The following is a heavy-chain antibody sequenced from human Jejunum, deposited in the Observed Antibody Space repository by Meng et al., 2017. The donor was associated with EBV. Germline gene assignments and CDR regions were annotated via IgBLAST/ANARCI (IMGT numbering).Heavy chain of an antibody. V-gene: IGHV4-59*01. CDR1: GVSMSNFY. CDR3: ARGGGRPEY. Sequence: QVHVKGSGPRLVNPSETLSLPCTFSGVSMSNFYWSWFRQPPGKGLVWIGYIYYSVSTNYNPSLKSRVTISVDTSKNQFSLSLSSVTAADTAVYYCARGGGRPEYWGQGILVT. CDR2: IYYSVST. D-gene: IGHD3-10*01. J-gene: IGHJ4*02.